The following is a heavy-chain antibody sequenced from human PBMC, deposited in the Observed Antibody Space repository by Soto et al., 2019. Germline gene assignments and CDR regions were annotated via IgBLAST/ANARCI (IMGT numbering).Heavy chain of an antibody. Sequence: SETLSLTCVVSGGSIYSSNWWTWVRQPPGKGLEWIGEIWHSGSTNYNPSLKSRVTISVDKSKNEFSLNLSSVTAADTAVYYCARAYGSLTRLNPWGHGTLVTVS. CDR1: GGSIYSSNW. D-gene: IGHD3-10*01. CDR2: IWHSGST. V-gene: IGHV4-4*02. J-gene: IGHJ5*02. CDR3: ARAYGSLTRLNP.